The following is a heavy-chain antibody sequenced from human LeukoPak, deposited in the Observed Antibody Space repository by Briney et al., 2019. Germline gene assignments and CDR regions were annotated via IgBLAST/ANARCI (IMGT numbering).Heavy chain of an antibody. D-gene: IGHD4-23*01. J-gene: IGHJ2*01. CDR1: GSIFTRKW. CDR2: IYPGDSDT. Sequence: RPGESLQISCKGSGSIFTRKWIGWVRQLPGKGQEGMAIIYPGDSDTRYSPSFQGQVTISADKSINPAYLQWSSLKASDTAMYYCARRVVNNRNWYFDLWGRGTLVTVSS. V-gene: IGHV5-51*01. CDR3: ARRVVNNRNWYFDL.